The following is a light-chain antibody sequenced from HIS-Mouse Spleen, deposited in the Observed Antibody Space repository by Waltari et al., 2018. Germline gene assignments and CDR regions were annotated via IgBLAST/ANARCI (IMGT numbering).Light chain of an antibody. CDR3: CSYAGSYTFVV. CDR1: SSDVGGYHH. CDR2: DVS. J-gene: IGLJ2*01. V-gene: IGLV2-11*01. Sequence: QSALTQPRPVSGSPGQSVTISCTGTSSDVGGYHHVPWYQQHPGKAPKLMIYDVSKRPSGVPDRFSGSKSGNTASLTISGLQAEDEADYYCCSYAGSYTFVVFGGGTKLTVL.